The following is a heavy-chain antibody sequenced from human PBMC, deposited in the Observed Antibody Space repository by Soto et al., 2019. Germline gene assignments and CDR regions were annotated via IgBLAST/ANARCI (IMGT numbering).Heavy chain of an antibody. CDR1: GGSISSGGYY. V-gene: IGHV4-31*03. CDR3: ARVGGINWFDS. CDR2: IYYSGST. J-gene: IGHJ5*01. Sequence: QVQLQESGPGLVKPSQTLSLTCTVSGGSISSGGYYWSWIRKHPGKGLEWIWYIYYSGSTYYNPALTSRVTVSVSTSTNQFALELSSVTDADTAVYVCARVGGINWFDSWGQGTLVTVSS. D-gene: IGHD6-13*01.